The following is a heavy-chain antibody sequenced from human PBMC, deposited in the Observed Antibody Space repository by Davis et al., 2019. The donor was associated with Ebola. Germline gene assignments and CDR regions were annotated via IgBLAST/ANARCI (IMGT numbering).Heavy chain of an antibody. J-gene: IGHJ5*02. V-gene: IGHV1-69*13. CDR2: IIPIFGTA. CDR3: AREDYAGWFDP. D-gene: IGHD4-17*01. Sequence: AASVKVSCKASGYTFTSYAISWVRQAPGQGLEWMGGIIPIFGTANYAQKFQGRVTITADESTSTAYMELSSLRSEDTAVYYCAREDYAGWFDPWGQGTLVTVSS. CDR1: GYTFTSYA.